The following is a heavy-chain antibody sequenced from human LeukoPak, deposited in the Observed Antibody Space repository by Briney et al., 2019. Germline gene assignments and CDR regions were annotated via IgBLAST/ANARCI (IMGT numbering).Heavy chain of an antibody. CDR1: GGSISNFNW. J-gene: IGHJ4*02. CDR2: IYHNGIT. V-gene: IGHV4-4*02. D-gene: IGHD5-24*01. CDR3: ARELATVNGPYFES. Sequence: SETLSLTCSVSGGSISNFNWWNWVRQSPGKGLEWVGQIYHNGITNYNPSLKSRLTISVDKSRNLFSLNLTSVTAADTAVYFCARELATVNGPYFESWGQGTLVTVSS.